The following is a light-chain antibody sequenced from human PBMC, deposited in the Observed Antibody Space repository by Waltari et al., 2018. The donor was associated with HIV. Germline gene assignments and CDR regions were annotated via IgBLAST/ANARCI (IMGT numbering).Light chain of an antibody. CDR2: GAS. J-gene: IGKJ1*01. CDR3: QQCGSSLWT. Sequence: ENVLTQSPGILSLSPGERTTLSCRASQSVSSSYLDWYQHKPGQVPRLLIFGASSRATGIPDRFSGSGSGTDFTLTISRLEPEDSAVYYCQQCGSSLWTFGQGTKVEIK. CDR1: QSVSSSY. V-gene: IGKV3-20*01.